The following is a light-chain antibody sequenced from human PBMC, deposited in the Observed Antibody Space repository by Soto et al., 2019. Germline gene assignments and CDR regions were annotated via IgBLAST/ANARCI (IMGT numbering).Light chain of an antibody. J-gene: IGKJ2*01. CDR3: QQRSNWPMYT. CDR1: QSVSSY. Sequence: DIVLTQSPATLSFSPGERAILSCRASQSVSSYVAWYQQKPGQAPRLLIYDASNRATGIPARFSGSGSGTDFTLSISSLEPEDFAVYYCQQRSNWPMYTFGQGTKLEIK. V-gene: IGKV3-11*01. CDR2: DAS.